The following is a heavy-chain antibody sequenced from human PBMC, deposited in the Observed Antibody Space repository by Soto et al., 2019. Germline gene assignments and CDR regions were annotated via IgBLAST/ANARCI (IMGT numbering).Heavy chain of an antibody. V-gene: IGHV3-30*04. CDR1: GFTFIAYA. CDR3: ARAPGIAVANPHY. J-gene: IGHJ4*02. CDR2: ISYDGSNK. D-gene: IGHD6-19*01. Sequence: QVQLVESGGGVVPPGRSLRLSCAASGFTFIAYAMHWVRQAPGKGLEWVAVISYDGSNKYYADSVQGRFTISRDNSKNTLYLQMNSLRVEDTAVYYCARAPGIAVANPHYWGQGTLVTVSS.